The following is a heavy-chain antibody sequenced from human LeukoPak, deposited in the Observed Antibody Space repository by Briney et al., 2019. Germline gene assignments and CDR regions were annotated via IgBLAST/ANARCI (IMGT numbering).Heavy chain of an antibody. CDR2: ISSSSSYI. D-gene: IGHD6-13*01. V-gene: IGHV3-21*01. CDR1: GFTFSSYS. J-gene: IGHJ6*03. Sequence: PGRSLRLSCAASGFTFSSYSMNWVRQAPGKGLEWVSSISSSSSYIYYADSVKGRFTISRDNAKNSLYLQMNSLRAEDTAVYYCARTTWAVETNLAEYYYYYYMDVWGKGTTVTVSS. CDR3: ARTTWAVETNLAEYYYYYYMDV.